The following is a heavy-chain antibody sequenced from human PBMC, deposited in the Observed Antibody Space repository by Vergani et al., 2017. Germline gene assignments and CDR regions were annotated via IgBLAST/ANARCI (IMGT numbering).Heavy chain of an antibody. D-gene: IGHD2-2*02. CDR2: IIPIFGTA. V-gene: IGHV1-69*01. J-gene: IGHJ4*02. Sequence: QVQLVQSGAEVKKPGSSVKVSCKASGGTFSSYAISWVRQAPGQGLEWMGGIIPIFGTANYAQKFQGRVTITADESTSTAYMELSSLRSEDTAVYYCARARDCSITSCYTNYFDYWGQGTLVTVSS. CDR3: ARARDCSITSCYTNYFDY. CDR1: GGTFSSYA.